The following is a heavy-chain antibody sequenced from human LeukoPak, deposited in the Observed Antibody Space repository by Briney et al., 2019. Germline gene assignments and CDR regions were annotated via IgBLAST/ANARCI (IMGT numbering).Heavy chain of an antibody. CDR2: IYPDDSDT. Sequence: GESLKISCKGSGYRFTSYWIAWVRQMPGKGLEWMGIIYPDDSDTRYSPSFQDQVTISADKSTSTAYLQLNSLKASDTAIYYCARHLDHNRWFDPWGQGTLVTVSS. CDR1: GYRFTSYW. V-gene: IGHV5-51*01. CDR3: ARHLDHNRWFDP. D-gene: IGHD1-14*01. J-gene: IGHJ5*02.